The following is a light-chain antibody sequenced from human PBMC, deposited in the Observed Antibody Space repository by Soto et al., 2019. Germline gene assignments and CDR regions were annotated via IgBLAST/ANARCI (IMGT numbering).Light chain of an antibody. J-gene: IGLJ2*01. CDR3: QTWGTGILV. CDR1: SRHSSYA. V-gene: IGLV4-69*01. CDR2: LNSDGRH. Sequence: QLVLTQSPSASASLGASVKLTCTLSSRHSSYAIAWPQQQPEKGPRYLMKLNSDGRHTKGDGIPDRFSGSSSGTERYLTISSLQSEDEADYYCQTWGTGILVFGGGTKLTVL.